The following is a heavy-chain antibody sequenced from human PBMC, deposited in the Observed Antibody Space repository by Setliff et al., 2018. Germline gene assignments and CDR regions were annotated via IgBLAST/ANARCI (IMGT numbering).Heavy chain of an antibody. CDR1: GYTLTELS. J-gene: IGHJ4*02. D-gene: IGHD3-22*01. CDR3: ATEIPDYYDSSGYYHRYFDY. CDR2: FDPEDGET. Sequence: ASVKVSCKVSGYTLTELSMHWVRQAPGKGLEWMGGFDPEDGETIYAQKFQGRVTMTEDTSTDTAYMELSSLRSGDTAVYYCATEIPDYYDSSGYYHRYFDYWGQGTLVTVSS. V-gene: IGHV1-24*01.